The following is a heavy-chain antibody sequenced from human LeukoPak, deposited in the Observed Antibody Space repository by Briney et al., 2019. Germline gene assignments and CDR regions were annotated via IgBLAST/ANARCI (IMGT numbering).Heavy chain of an antibody. D-gene: IGHD3-10*01. CDR3: ARGPPMVYLNNCYLDL. Sequence: SETLSLTRALYRGSFSGYYWSWLRPPPRKGLEWMGEINQSGSTNYNPSLRRRVTISVDTSKIQCSLKRSSVTAADTSMYYCARGPPMVYLNNCYLDLWGRGTLVTVSS. J-gene: IGHJ2*01. CDR1: RGSFSGYY. V-gene: IGHV4-34*01. CDR2: INQSGST.